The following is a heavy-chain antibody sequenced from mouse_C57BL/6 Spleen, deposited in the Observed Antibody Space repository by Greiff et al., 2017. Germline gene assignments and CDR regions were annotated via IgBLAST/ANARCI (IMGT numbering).Heavy chain of an antibody. CDR1: GYTFTSYG. D-gene: IGHD1-1*01. V-gene: IGHV1-81*01. J-gene: IGHJ4*01. CDR2: IYPRSGNT. CDR3: ARGDYYGSSPDYYAMDY. Sequence: QVQLKQSGAELARPGASVKLSCKASGYTFTSYGISWVKQRTGQGLEWIGEIYPRSGNTYYNEKFKGKATLTADKSSSTAYMELRSLTSEDSAVYFCARGDYYGSSPDYYAMDYWGQGTSVTVSS.